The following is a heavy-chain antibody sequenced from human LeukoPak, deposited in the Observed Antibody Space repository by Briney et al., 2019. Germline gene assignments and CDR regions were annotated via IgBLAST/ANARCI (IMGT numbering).Heavy chain of an antibody. CDR1: GFTFSGYG. CDR3: AKDQSSFRSRSSCYALHY. J-gene: IGHJ4*02. V-gene: IGHV3-30*02. CDR2: IRNDGSNK. D-gene: IGHD2-2*01. Sequence: GGSLRLSCAASGFTFSGYGMHWVRQAPGKGLEWVAIIRNDGSNKYYADSVKGRFTVSRENSKNTLFLQINSLRAEDTAVYYCAKDQSSFRSRSSCYALHYWGQGTLVTVSS.